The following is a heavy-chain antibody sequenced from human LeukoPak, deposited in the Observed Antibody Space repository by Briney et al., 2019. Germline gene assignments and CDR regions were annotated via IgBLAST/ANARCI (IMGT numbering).Heavy chain of an antibody. J-gene: IGHJ4*02. CDR3: AKDLSAFDH. V-gene: IGHV3-23*01. Sequence: GGSLRLSCAASGFTFSSYAMSWVRQAPGKGLEWASAITASGGSTYYADSVKGRFTISRDNSKNTLYLQMNSLRAEDTAVYYCAKDLSAFDHWGQGTLVTVSS. CDR2: ITASGGST. CDR1: GFTFSSYA.